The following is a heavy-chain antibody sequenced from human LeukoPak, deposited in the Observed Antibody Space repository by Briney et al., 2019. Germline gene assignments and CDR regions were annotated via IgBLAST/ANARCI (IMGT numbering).Heavy chain of an antibody. CDR2: INHSGST. J-gene: IGHJ2*01. CDR3: ARHLGGSSWLGPHWYFDL. Sequence: PSETLSLTCAVYGGSFSGYYWSWIRQPPGKGLEWIGEINHSGSTNYNPSLKSRVTISVDTSKNQFSLKLSSVTAADTAVYYCARHLGGSSWLGPHWYFDLWGRGTLVTVSS. V-gene: IGHV4-34*01. CDR1: GGSFSGYY. D-gene: IGHD6-13*01.